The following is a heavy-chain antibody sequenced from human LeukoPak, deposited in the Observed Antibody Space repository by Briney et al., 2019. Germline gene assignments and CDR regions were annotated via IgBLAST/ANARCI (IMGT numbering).Heavy chain of an antibody. CDR2: ISGSGNVI. D-gene: IGHD6-19*01. CDR1: GFTFGTSA. Sequence: GGSLRLSCAASGFTFGTSAMTWVRQAPGKGLEWVSSISGSGNVIYDSDSVKGRFSISRDNPKGTLYLQMNSLRAEDTAVYYCARDHGQWPHSDYYYYGMDVWGQGTTVTVSS. CDR3: ARDHGQWPHSDYYYYGMDV. J-gene: IGHJ6*02. V-gene: IGHV3-23*01.